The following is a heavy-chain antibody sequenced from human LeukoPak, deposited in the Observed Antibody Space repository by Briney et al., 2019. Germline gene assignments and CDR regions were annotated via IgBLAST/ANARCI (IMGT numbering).Heavy chain of an antibody. V-gene: IGHV1-2*02. CDR2: INPNRGGT. CDR1: GYSFSAFY. CDR3: ARDEREWLSLILSDDAFDI. D-gene: IGHD3-3*01. Sequence: GASVKVSCRASGYSFSAFYIHWVRQAPGQGLEWMGWINPNRGGTSFAQKFQGRVTLTRDTSISTAYMEVSSLRSDDTAVYYCARDEREWLSLILSDDAFDIWGQGTKVTVSS. J-gene: IGHJ3*02.